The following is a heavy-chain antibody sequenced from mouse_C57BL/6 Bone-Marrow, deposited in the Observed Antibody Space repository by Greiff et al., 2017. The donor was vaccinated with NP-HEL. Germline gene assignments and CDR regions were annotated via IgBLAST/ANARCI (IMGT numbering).Heavy chain of an antibody. Sequence: VQLQQSGPVLVKPGASVKMSCKASGYTFTDYYMNWVKQSHGKSLEWIGVINPYNGGTSYNQKFKGKATLTVDKSSSTANMELNSLTSEDSAVYNCARHSNFAWFAYWGQGTLVTVSA. CDR2: INPYNGGT. V-gene: IGHV1-19*01. J-gene: IGHJ3*01. CDR1: GYTFTDYY. D-gene: IGHD2-5*01. CDR3: ARHSNFAWFAY.